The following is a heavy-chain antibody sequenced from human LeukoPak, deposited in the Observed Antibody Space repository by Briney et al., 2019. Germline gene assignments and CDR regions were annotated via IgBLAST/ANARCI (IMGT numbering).Heavy chain of an antibody. Sequence: GGSLRLSCVASGFTFSSYAMSWVRQAPGKGLEWVSYIRSTGSSTAYADSVKGRFAISRDNAKNSLYLQMNGLRVEDTAVYYCARVYYASWSGQPLSQHWLDPWGQGTLVTVSS. CDR2: IRSTGSST. CDR3: ARVYYASWSGQPLSQHWLDP. J-gene: IGHJ5*02. V-gene: IGHV3-48*03. D-gene: IGHD3-3*01. CDR1: GFTFSSYA.